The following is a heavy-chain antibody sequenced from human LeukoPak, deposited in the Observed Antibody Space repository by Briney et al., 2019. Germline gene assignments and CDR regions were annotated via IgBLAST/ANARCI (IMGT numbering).Heavy chain of an antibody. CDR2: INPNSGAT. CDR3: VRGIGNGDFVRY. V-gene: IGHV1-2*02. D-gene: IGHD4-17*01. J-gene: IGHJ4*02. Sequence: ASVKVSCKTSGYTFSGHFIHWVRQAPGQGLEWMGWINPNSGATKYAQKFQGRVTMTRDTSIRTVDVELSSLTSDDTAVYCCVRGIGNGDFVRYWGQGTLVTVSS. CDR1: GYTFSGHF.